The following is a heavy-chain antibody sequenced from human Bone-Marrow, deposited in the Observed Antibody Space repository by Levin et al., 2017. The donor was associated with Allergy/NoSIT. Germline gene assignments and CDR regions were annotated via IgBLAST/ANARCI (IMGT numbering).Heavy chain of an antibody. CDR2: IYYRGTT. CDR3: ARGGRADGAAFDY. J-gene: IGHJ4*02. Sequence: GSLRLSCTVSGGSISSYYWSWIRQPPGKGLEWIGYIYYRGTTNYNPSLKSRVTISVDTSKNQFSLKLNSVTAADTAVYYCARGGRADGAAFDYWGQGTLVTVSS. V-gene: IGHV4-59*01. D-gene: IGHD5-24*01. CDR1: GGSISSYY.